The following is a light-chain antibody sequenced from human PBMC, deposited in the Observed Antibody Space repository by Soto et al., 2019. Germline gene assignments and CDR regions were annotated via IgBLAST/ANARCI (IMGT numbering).Light chain of an antibody. CDR1: QSVNLN. V-gene: IGKV3-15*01. CDR3: QQCVSWPPLT. CDR2: GAS. Sequence: EIVMTQSPATLSVSPGETATLSCRASQSVNLNLARYQQKPGQAPRLLIYGASIRATGIPARFSGSGAGTEFTLTINSLQSEDSAVYYCQQCVSWPPLTFGGGTTVEIK. J-gene: IGKJ4*01.